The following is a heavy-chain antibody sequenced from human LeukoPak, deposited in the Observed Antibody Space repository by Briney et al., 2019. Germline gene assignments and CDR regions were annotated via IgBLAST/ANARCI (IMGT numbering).Heavy chain of an antibody. V-gene: IGHV1-18*01. CDR2: ISAYNGIT. D-gene: IGHD6-13*01. J-gene: IGHJ5*02. Sequence: ASVKVSCKASGYTFTSYGISWVRQAPGQGLEWMGWISAYNGITNYAQKLQGRVTMTTDTSTSSAYMELRSLRSDDTAVYYCARVGSSSWYVSNWFDPWGQGTLVTVSS. CDR1: GYTFTSYG. CDR3: ARVGSSSWYVSNWFDP.